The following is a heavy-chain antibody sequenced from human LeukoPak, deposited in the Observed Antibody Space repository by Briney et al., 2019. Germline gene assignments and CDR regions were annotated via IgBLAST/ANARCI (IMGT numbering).Heavy chain of an antibody. CDR2: ISGSGDRT. CDR3: ARDPSSGWYLKGWFDP. D-gene: IGHD6-19*01. J-gene: IGHJ5*02. CDR1: GFTFSSYG. Sequence: PGGSLRLSCAASGFTFSSYGMSWVRQAPGKGLEWVSAISGSGDRTYYADSVKGRFTISRDNSKNTLYLQMNSLRAEDTAVYYCARDPSSGWYLKGWFDPWGQGTLVTVSS. V-gene: IGHV3-23*01.